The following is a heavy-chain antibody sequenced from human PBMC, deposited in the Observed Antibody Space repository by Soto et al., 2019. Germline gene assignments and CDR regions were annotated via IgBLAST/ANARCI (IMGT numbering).Heavy chain of an antibody. V-gene: IGHV1-18*01. Sequence: VNVSCKASGYTFTSYGISWVRQAPGQGLEWMGWISAYNGNTNYAQKLQGRVTMTTDTSTSTAYMELRSLRSDDTAVYYCAREIAVAGTAGYYGMDVWGQGTTVTVSS. D-gene: IGHD6-19*01. CDR1: GYTFTSYG. CDR2: ISAYNGNT. J-gene: IGHJ6*02. CDR3: AREIAVAGTAGYYGMDV.